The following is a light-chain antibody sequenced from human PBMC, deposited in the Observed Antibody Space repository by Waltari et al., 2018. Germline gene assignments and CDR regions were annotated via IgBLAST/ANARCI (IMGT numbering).Light chain of an antibody. CDR3: QQYYSYWT. CDR1: QSISNW. CDR2: KAS. J-gene: IGKJ1*01. V-gene: IGKV1-5*03. Sequence: IQITLSPSTVSASVGERLTITCRVSQSISNWLAWFQQKPGTAPKLLIYKASTLQSGVPSRFSGSGSGTEFTLTINSLQPDDFVTYYCQQYYSYWTFGQGTKVEIK.